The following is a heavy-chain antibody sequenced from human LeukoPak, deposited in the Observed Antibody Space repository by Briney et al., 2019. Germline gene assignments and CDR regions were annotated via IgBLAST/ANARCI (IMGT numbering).Heavy chain of an antibody. D-gene: IGHD3-10*01. CDR1: GGSISSYY. V-gene: IGHV4-59*08. Sequence: PSETLSLTCTVSGGSISSYYWSWIRQPPGKGLEWIGYIYYSGSTNYNSSLKSRLTILVDTSKNQFSLKLTSVTAADTAVYYCARHAPSGGYFDYWGQGTLVTVSS. J-gene: IGHJ4*02. CDR3: ARHAPSGGYFDY. CDR2: IYYSGST.